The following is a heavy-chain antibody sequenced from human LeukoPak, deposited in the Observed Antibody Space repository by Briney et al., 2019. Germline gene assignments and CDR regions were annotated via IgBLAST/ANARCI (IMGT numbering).Heavy chain of an antibody. CDR2: IDGGGDAT. J-gene: IGHJ4*02. D-gene: IGHD2-21*01. V-gene: IGHV3-23*01. Sequence: GGSLRLSCAASGFTFNNYAMGWVRQPPGKGLEWLSAIDGGGDATKYADSVKGRFTISRDNSKNTLSLQMNSLRVEDTAIYYCAKSDCGSDGCKLLNYWGQGILVTVSP. CDR1: GFTFNNYA. CDR3: AKSDCGSDGCKLLNY.